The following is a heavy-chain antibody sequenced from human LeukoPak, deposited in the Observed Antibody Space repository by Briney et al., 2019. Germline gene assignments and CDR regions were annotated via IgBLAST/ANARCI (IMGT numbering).Heavy chain of an antibody. D-gene: IGHD3-10*02. V-gene: IGHV3-11*04. Sequence: PGGSLRLSCAASGFTISDYYMNWVRQAPGKGLEWVSYISSSGSTIYYADSAKGRFTISRDNAKNSLYLQMNSLRAEDTAVYYCAELGITMIGGVWGKGTTVTISS. CDR3: AELGITMIGGV. CDR1: GFTISDYY. J-gene: IGHJ6*04. CDR2: ISSSGSTI.